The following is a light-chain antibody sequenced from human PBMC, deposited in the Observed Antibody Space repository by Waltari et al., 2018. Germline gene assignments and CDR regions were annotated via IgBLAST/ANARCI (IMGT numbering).Light chain of an antibody. Sequence: EVVMTQSPATLSVSPGERATLSCRASQSVSDTLAWYQQKVGQPPRLLIYSASIRATGVPARFSGSGSGTEFTLTISSLQSEDFRVYYCQQFNTWPLTFGPGTKVDFK. CDR2: SAS. CDR3: QQFNTWPLT. J-gene: IGKJ3*01. V-gene: IGKV3-15*01. CDR1: QSVSDT.